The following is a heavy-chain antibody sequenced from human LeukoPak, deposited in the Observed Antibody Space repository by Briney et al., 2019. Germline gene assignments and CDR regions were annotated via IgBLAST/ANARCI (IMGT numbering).Heavy chain of an antibody. D-gene: IGHD6-19*01. J-gene: IGHJ6*02. V-gene: IGHV4-59*01. CDR1: GGSISGYY. CDR3: ARSAGYSSGWYTYYYYGMDV. Sequence: PSETLSLTCTVSGGSISGYYWSWIRQPPGKGLEWIGYIYDSGSTNYNPSLKSRVTISVDTSKNQFSLKLSSVTAADTAVYYCARSAGYSSGWYTYYYYGMDVWGQGTTVTVSS. CDR2: IYDSGST.